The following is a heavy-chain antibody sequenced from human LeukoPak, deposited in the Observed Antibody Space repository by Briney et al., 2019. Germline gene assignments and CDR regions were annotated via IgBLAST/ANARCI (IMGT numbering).Heavy chain of an antibody. Sequence: GGSLRLSCAASGFTFNNYAMSWVRQAPGKGLEWVSSISGSGTSTYYADSVKGRFTISRDNSKNTLYLQMNSLRAEDTAVYYCARDSGSWGFDYWGQGTLVTVSS. J-gene: IGHJ4*02. CDR2: ISGSGTST. V-gene: IGHV3-23*01. CDR3: ARDSGSWGFDY. CDR1: GFTFNNYA. D-gene: IGHD1-26*01.